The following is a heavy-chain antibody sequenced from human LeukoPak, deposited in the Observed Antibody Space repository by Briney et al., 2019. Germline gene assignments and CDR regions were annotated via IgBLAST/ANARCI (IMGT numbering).Heavy chain of an antibody. CDR3: ATTLGSGWKFDY. J-gene: IGHJ4*02. V-gene: IGHV3-30*03. CDR2: ISYDGSNK. Sequence: GGSLRLSCAASGFIFSNYGIHWVRQAPGKGLEWVAVISYDGSNKYADSVKGRFTISRDNSKNTLFLQMNSLRPDDTAVYYCATTLGSGWKFDYWGRGTLVTVSS. D-gene: IGHD6-19*01. CDR1: GFIFSNYG.